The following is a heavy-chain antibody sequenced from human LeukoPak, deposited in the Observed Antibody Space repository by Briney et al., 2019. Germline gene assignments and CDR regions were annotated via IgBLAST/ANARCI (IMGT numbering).Heavy chain of an antibody. CDR2: IYSGGST. V-gene: IGHV3-53*01. Sequence: GGSLRLSCAASGFTVSSNYMSWVRQAPGKGLEWVSVIYSGGSTYYANSVKGRFTISRDNSKNTLYLQMNSLRAEDTAVYYCARDTRYFDWLLTSYGMDVWGQGTTVTVSS. J-gene: IGHJ6*02. D-gene: IGHD3-9*01. CDR1: GFTVSSNY. CDR3: ARDTRYFDWLLTSYGMDV.